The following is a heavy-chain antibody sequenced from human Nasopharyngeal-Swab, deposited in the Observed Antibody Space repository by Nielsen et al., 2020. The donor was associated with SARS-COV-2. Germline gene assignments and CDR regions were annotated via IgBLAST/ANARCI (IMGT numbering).Heavy chain of an antibody. V-gene: IGHV3-23*01. Sequence: GGSLRLSCAASGFTFSSCAMSWVRQAPGKGLEWVSAISCSGGSTYYADSVKGRFTISRDNSKNTLYLQMNSLRAEDTAVYYCAKDIAAYISDNWFDPWGQGTLVTVSS. D-gene: IGHD6-6*01. CDR2: ISCSGGST. CDR1: GFTFSSCA. CDR3: AKDIAAYISDNWFDP. J-gene: IGHJ5*02.